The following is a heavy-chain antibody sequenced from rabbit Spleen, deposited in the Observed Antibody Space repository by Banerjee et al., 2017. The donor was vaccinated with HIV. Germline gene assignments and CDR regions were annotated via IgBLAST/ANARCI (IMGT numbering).Heavy chain of an antibody. CDR2: INIATGKS. CDR3: ARDTSSSFSSYGMDL. CDR1: GVSLNDKDV. Sequence: EQLEESGGGLVKPEGSLTLTCKASGVSLNDKDVMCWVRQAPGKGLEWIACINIATGKSVYASWAKGRFIMFRTSSTTVTLQMTSLTAADTATYFCARDTSSSFSSYGMDLWGPGTLVTVS. D-gene: IGHD1-1*01. V-gene: IGHV1S45*01. J-gene: IGHJ6*01.